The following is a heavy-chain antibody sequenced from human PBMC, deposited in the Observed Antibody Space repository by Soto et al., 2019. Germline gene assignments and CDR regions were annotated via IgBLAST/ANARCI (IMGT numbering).Heavy chain of an antibody. V-gene: IGHV3-66*01. Sequence: GGSLRLSCAASGFTVSSNYMSWVRQAPGKGLEWVSVIYSGGSTYYADSVKGRFTISRDNSKNTLYLQMNSLRAEDTAVYYCARATYSSSWVEYYYYYYHLDVWGKGTTVTVSS. CDR1: GFTVSSNY. D-gene: IGHD6-13*01. CDR3: ARATYSSSWVEYYYYYYHLDV. J-gene: IGHJ6*03. CDR2: IYSGGST.